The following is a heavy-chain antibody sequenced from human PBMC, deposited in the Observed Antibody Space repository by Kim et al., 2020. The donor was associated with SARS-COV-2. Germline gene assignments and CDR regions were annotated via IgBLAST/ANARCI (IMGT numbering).Heavy chain of an antibody. CDR3: AKERRKYCSGGSCHLEY. Sequence: GKGRITISRDNSKKALYLQMNNLRAEDTAVYYCAKERRKYCSGGSCHLEYWGQGTLVTVSS. V-gene: IGHV3-33*06. J-gene: IGHJ4*02. D-gene: IGHD2-15*01.